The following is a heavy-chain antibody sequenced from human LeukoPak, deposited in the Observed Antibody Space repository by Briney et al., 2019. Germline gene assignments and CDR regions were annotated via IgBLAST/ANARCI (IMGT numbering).Heavy chain of an antibody. CDR2: ISGSGGDA. D-gene: IGHD6-19*01. J-gene: IGHJ4*02. CDR3: AARPTSEAVAPSDF. CDR1: GFTFSSFA. Sequence: GGSLRLSCAASGFTFSSFAMNWVRQAPGKGLEWVSAISGSGGDAYYADSVKGRFTISRDNSKNTLYLQMNSLRAEDTATYYCAARPTSEAVAPSDFWGQGTLVTVSP. V-gene: IGHV3-23*01.